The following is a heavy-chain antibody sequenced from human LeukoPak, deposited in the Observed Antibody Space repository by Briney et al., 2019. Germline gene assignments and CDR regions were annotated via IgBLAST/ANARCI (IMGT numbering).Heavy chain of an antibody. D-gene: IGHD3-10*01. CDR2: INPNSGGT. CDR1: GYTFTGYY. CDR3: ARDFHYGSGSYDY. J-gene: IGHJ4*02. V-gene: IGHV1-2*02. Sequence: ASVTVSCKASGYTFTGYYMHWVRQAPGQGLEWMGWINPNSGGTNYAQKFQGRVTMTRDTSISTAYMELSRLRSDDTAVYYCARDFHYGSGSYDYWGQGTLVTVSS.